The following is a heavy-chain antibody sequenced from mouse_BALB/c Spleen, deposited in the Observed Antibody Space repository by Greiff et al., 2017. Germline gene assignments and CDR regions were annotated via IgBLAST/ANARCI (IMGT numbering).Heavy chain of an antibody. J-gene: IGHJ3*01. CDR1: GFTFSSYG. CDR3: ARIDGWGFAY. CDR2: INSNGGST. Sequence: EVKVVESGGGLVQPGGSLKLSCAASGFTFSSYGMSWVRQTPDKRLELVATINSNGGSTYYPDSVKGRFTISRDNAKNTLYLQMSSLKSEDTAMYYCARIDGWGFAYWGQGTLVTVSA. D-gene: IGHD2-3*01. V-gene: IGHV5-6-3*01.